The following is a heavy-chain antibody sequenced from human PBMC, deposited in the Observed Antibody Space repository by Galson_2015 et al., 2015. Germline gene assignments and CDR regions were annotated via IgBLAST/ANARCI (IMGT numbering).Heavy chain of an antibody. J-gene: IGHJ4*02. CDR2: ISGSGGVT. CDR3: AKVRGSSCYSDLDY. V-gene: IGHV3-23*01. CDR1: GFTFSSYD. Sequence: SLRLSCAASGFTFSSYDMTWVRQAPGKGLEWVSRISGSGGVTYYADSVKGRFTISRDNSRNTLYLQMNSLRAEDTAVYYCAKVRGSSCYSDLDYWGQGTLVTVSS. D-gene: IGHD2-15*01.